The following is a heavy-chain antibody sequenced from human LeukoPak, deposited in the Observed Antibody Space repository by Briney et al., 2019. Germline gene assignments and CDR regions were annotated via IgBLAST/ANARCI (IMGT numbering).Heavy chain of an antibody. V-gene: IGHV4-59*12. CDR2: IYYSGST. Sequence: SETLSLTCTVSGGSISSYYWSWIRQPPGKGLEWIGYIYYSGSTNYNPSLKSRVTISVDTSKNQFSLKLGSVTAADTAVYYCARALSAAGHYYGMDVWGQGTTVTVSS. CDR3: ARALSAAGHYYGMDV. CDR1: GGSISSYY. J-gene: IGHJ6*02. D-gene: IGHD6-13*01.